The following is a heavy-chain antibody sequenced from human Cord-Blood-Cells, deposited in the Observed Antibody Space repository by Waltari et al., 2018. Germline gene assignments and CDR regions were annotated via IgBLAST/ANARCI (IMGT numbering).Heavy chain of an antibody. CDR2: IKQDGSEK. D-gene: IGHD3-10*01. Sequence: VQLVESGGGLVQPGGYLSLSCACSGFTFCSYWMSSLRQAPGKGLEWVANIKQDGSEKYYVDSVKGRFTISRDNAKNSLYLQMNSLRAEDTAVYYCARDTWFGELFDYWGQGTLVTVSS. J-gene: IGHJ4*02. CDR1: GFTFCSYW. CDR3: ARDTWFGELFDY. V-gene: IGHV3-7*01.